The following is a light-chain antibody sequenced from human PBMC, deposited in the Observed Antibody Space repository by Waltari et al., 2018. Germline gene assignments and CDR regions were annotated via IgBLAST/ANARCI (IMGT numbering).Light chain of an antibody. CDR2: NNN. J-gene: IGLJ2*01. Sequence: QSVLTQPPSASGTPGRRVTISCSGSSSSIGSNTVNWYQQRPGTAPKLLIHNNNERPSGVPDRFSASKSGTSASLAISGLQSEDEGDYYCASWDDSLSGVVFGGGTKLTVL. CDR3: ASWDDSLSGVV. V-gene: IGLV1-44*01. CDR1: SSSIGSNT.